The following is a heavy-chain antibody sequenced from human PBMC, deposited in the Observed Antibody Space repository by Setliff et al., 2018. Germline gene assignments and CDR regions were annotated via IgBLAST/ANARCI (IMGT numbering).Heavy chain of an antibody. Sequence: LRLSCPAPGFTFSRYWMSWVRQAPGKGLEWVANIKQDGSEKYYVDSVKGRFTISRDNAKNSLYLQMNSLRAEDTGVYYCARRGMCSSWFQGHFDYWGQGTLVTVSS. J-gene: IGHJ4*02. CDR2: IKQDGSEK. D-gene: IGHD6-13*01. CDR1: GFTFSRYW. CDR3: ARRGMCSSWFQGHFDY. V-gene: IGHV3-7*01.